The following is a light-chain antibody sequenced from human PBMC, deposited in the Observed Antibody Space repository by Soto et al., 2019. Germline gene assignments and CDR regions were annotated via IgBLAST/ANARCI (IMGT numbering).Light chain of an antibody. J-gene: IGLJ1*01. V-gene: IGLV2-14*01. CDR2: EVS. CDR3: SSFTSSSTYV. Sequence: QSALTQPASVSGSPGQSITISCTGTSSDVGRYDYVSWYQQHPGKAPKLIIYEVSNRPSGLSNRFSGSKSGNTASLTISGLQAEDEADYYCSSFTSSSTYVFGTGTKLTVL. CDR1: SSDVGRYDY.